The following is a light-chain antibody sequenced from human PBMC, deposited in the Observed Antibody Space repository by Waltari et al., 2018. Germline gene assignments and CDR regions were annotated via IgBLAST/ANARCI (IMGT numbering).Light chain of an antibody. V-gene: IGLV3-21*02. CDR2: NDD. CDR3: QVWHYSGEDVWV. Sequence: SYVLTQPPSVSVAPGHTARISCGGNNIGSRSVHWYQPKPGQAPGVVVYNDDARPPGIPERFAGANSGSTATLTISGVEAGDEAAYYCQVWHYSGEDVWVFGGGTKLTVL. J-gene: IGLJ3*02. CDR1: NIGSRS.